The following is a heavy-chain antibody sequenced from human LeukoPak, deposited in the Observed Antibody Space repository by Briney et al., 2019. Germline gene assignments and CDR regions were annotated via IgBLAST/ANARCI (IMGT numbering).Heavy chain of an antibody. CDR3: AKVAHHYGDYFDY. J-gene: IGHJ4*02. V-gene: IGHV3-43*02. Sequence: GGSLRLSCGASGFTFDDYAMHWVRQAPGKGLEWVSLISGYGGSTYYADSVKGRFTISRDNSKNSLYLQTNSLRTEDPALYYCAKVAHHYGDYFDYWGQGTLVTVSS. CDR1: GFTFDDYA. CDR2: ISGYGGST. D-gene: IGHD4-17*01.